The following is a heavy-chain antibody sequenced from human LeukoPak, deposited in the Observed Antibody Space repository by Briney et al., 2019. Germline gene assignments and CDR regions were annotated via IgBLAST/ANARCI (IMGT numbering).Heavy chain of an antibody. CDR3: ARQRERWRLQDAFDI. CDR1: GYSFTNYW. V-gene: IGHV5-51*01. D-gene: IGHD5-24*01. Sequence: GESLKISCKASGYSFTNYWTAWVRQMPGKGLEWMGIIFPGDSDTRYSPSFQGQVTMSVDKSLSTAYLQWSSLKASDTAMYYCARQRERWRLQDAFDIWGQGTMVTVSS. CDR2: IFPGDSDT. J-gene: IGHJ3*02.